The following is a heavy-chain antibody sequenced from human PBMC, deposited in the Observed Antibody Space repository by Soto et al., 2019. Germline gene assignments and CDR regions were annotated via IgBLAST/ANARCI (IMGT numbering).Heavy chain of an antibody. J-gene: IGHJ6*03. CDR1: GFTVSSNY. V-gene: IGHV3-66*01. CDR2: IYSGGST. CDR3: ARDRQDYYMDV. Sequence: GSLRLSCAASGFTVSSNYMSWVRQAPGKGLEWVSVIYSGGSTYYADSVKGRFTISRDNSKNTLYLQMNSLRAEDTAVYYCARDRQDYYMDVWGKGTTVTVSS.